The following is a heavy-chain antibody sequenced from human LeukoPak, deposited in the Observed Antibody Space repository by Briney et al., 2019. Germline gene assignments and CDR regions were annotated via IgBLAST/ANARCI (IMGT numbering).Heavy chain of an antibody. D-gene: IGHD3-22*01. J-gene: IGHJ3*02. CDR1: GYSFTSYW. CDR3: ARQPPHIYYYDSSGYWNPFDAFDI. Sequence: GESLKISCKGSGYSFTSYWIGWVRQMPGKGLEWMGIIYPGDSDTRCSPSFQGQATISADKSISTAYLQWSSLKASDTAMYYCARQPPHIYYYDSSGYWNPFDAFDIWGQGTMVTVSS. V-gene: IGHV5-51*01. CDR2: IYPGDSDT.